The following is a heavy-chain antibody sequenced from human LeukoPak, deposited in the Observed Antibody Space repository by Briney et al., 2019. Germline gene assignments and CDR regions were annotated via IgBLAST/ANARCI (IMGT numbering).Heavy chain of an antibody. D-gene: IGHD6-6*01. Sequence: GGSLRLSCAASGFTFSGYSKNWVRQAPGKGLEWVSSISGSSSSIYYADSLKGRFTISRDNAKNSLYLQMNNMRVEDTAVYYCARSGYSSSAPTRFDYWGQGTLVTVSS. J-gene: IGHJ4*02. V-gene: IGHV3-21*01. CDR1: GFTFSGYS. CDR2: ISGSSSSI. CDR3: ARSGYSSSAPTRFDY.